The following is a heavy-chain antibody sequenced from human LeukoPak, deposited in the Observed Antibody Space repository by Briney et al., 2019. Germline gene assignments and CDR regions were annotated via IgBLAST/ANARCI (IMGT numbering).Heavy chain of an antibody. Sequence: GGSLRLSCAASGFTFNSCAMSWVRQAPGKGLEWVSVISGSGGSTSYADSVKGRFTSSRDNSKNTLYLQMNSLRAEDTAVYYCATQVRYCSSISCYVGWFDPWGQGTLVTVSS. CDR2: ISGSGGST. J-gene: IGHJ5*02. CDR3: ATQVRYCSSISCYVGWFDP. V-gene: IGHV3-23*01. D-gene: IGHD2-2*01. CDR1: GFTFNSCA.